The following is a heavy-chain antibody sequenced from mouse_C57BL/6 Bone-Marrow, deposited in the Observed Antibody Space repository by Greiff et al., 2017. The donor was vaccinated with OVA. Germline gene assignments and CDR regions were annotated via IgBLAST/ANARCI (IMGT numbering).Heavy chain of an antibody. CDR3: AREGVSTIHY. CDR1: GYTFTSYG. V-gene: IGHV1-81*01. J-gene: IGHJ3*01. Sequence: QVQLQQSGAELARPGASVKLSCKASGYTFTSYGISWVKQRPGQGLEWIGEIYPRSGNTYYNEKFKGKATLTADKSSSTAYMELRSLTSEDSAVYFCAREGVSTIHYWGQGTLVTVSA. D-gene: IGHD2-1*01. CDR2: IYPRSGNT.